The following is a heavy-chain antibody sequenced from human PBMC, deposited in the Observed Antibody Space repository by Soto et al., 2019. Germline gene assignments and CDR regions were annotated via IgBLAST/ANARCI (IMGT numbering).Heavy chain of an antibody. CDR2: INHSGST. J-gene: IGHJ4*02. CDR1: GGSFSAYY. V-gene: IGHV4-34*01. D-gene: IGHD4-17*01. Sequence: SETLSLTCTVYGGSFSAYYWTWIRQPPGKGLEWIGEINHSGSTNYNPSLKSRVIISVDTSKNQFSLKLTSVTAADTAVYYCARTKLTTVTSFDYWGQVTPVTVSS. CDR3: ARTKLTTVTSFDY.